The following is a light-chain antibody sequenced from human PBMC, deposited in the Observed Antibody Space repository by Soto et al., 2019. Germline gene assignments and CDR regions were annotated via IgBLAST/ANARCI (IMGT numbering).Light chain of an antibody. CDR1: QDVSDY. CDR3: QYLNGAPTIT. V-gene: IGKV1-9*01. Sequence: DIQLTQSPSFLSASVGDRVTITCGASQDVSDYLAWYQHAPGKAPNLLIYAAYTLQSGVPSRFGGSGSGTEFSLTITSLQPEDFATYYCQYLNGAPTITFGQGTRLEIK. CDR2: AAY. J-gene: IGKJ5*01.